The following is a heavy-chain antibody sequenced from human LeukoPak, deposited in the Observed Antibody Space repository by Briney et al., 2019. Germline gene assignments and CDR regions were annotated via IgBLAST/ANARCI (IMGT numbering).Heavy chain of an antibody. CDR3: ALAQCSSGWSHPGVYYYYMDV. Sequence: VASVKVSXKASGGTFSSYAISWVRQAPGQGLEWMGGIIPIFGTANYAQKFQGRVTITTDESTSTAYMELSSLRSEDTAVYYCALAQCSSGWSHPGVYYYYMDVWGKGTTVTVSS. J-gene: IGHJ6*03. CDR1: GGTFSSYA. V-gene: IGHV1-69*05. D-gene: IGHD6-19*01. CDR2: IIPIFGTA.